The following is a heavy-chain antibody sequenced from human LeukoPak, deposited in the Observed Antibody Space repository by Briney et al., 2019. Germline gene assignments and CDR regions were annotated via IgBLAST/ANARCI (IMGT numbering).Heavy chain of an antibody. CDR2: INPSGGST. CDR3: ATLWFGELVLDY. D-gene: IGHD3-10*01. J-gene: IGHJ4*02. CDR1: GYTFTSYY. V-gene: IGHV1-46*01. Sequence: PRASVKVSCKASGYTFTSYYMHWVRQAPGQGLVWMGIINPSGGSTSYAQKFQGRVTMTRDTSTSTVHMELSSLRSEDTAVYYCATLWFGELVLDYWGQGTLVTVSS.